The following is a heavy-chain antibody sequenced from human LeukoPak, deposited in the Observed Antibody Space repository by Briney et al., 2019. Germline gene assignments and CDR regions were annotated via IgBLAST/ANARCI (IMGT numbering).Heavy chain of an antibody. D-gene: IGHD3-10*01. Sequence: GRSLRLSCAASGFTFSSYAMHWVRQAPGKGLEWVAVISYDGSNKYYADSVKGRFTISRDNSKNTLYLQMNSLRAEDTAVYYCARDRVMYYYGSGGLDYWGQGTLVTVSS. CDR3: ARDRVMYYYGSGGLDY. J-gene: IGHJ4*02. CDR2: ISYDGSNK. CDR1: GFTFSSYA. V-gene: IGHV3-30-3*01.